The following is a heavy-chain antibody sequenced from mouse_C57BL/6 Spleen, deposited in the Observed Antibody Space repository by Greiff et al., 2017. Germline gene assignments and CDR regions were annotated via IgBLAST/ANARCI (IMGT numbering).Heavy chain of an antibody. CDR1: GYSITSGYY. D-gene: IGHD4-1*02. CDR3: AVNWDDWYFDV. J-gene: IGHJ1*03. V-gene: IGHV3-6*01. CDR2: ISYDGSN. Sequence: DVKLVESGPGLVKPSQSLSLTCSVTGYSITSGYYWNWIRQFPGNKLEWMGYISYDGSNNYNPSLKNRISITRDTSKNQFFLKLNSVTTEDTATYYCAVNWDDWYFDVWGTGTTVTVSS.